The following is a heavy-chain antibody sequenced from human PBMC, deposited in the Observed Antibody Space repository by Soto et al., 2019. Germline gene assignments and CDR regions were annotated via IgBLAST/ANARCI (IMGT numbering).Heavy chain of an antibody. V-gene: IGHV4-59*01. Sequence: PSETLSLTCTVSGGSISSYYWSWIRQPPGKGLEWIGYIYYSGSTNYNPSLKSRVTISVDTSKNQFSLKLSSVTAADTAVYYCARDGSGSYGYYGMDVWGQGTTVTVSS. CDR2: IYYSGST. CDR3: ARDGSGSYGYYGMDV. CDR1: GGSISSYY. J-gene: IGHJ6*02. D-gene: IGHD3-10*01.